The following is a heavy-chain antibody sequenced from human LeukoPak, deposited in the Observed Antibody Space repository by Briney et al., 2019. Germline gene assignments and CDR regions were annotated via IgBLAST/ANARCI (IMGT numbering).Heavy chain of an antibody. CDR1: GYTFTGYY. J-gene: IGHJ4*02. CDR3: TRTRESIDCSGGSCYPLFDY. CDR2: INPNSGGT. Sequence: ASVKVSCKASGYTFTGYYMHWARQAPGQGLEWMGWINPNSGGTNYAQKLQGRVTMTTDTSTSTAYMELRSLRSDDTAVYYCTRTRESIDCSGGSCYPLFDYWGQGTLVTVSS. D-gene: IGHD2-15*01. V-gene: IGHV1-2*02.